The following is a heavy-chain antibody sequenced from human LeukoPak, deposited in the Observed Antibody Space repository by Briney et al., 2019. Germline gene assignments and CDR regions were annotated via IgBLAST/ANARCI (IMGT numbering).Heavy chain of an antibody. CDR3: ASPYGSGSYV. J-gene: IGHJ4*02. Sequence: SETLSLTCTVSGGSISSSSYYWGWIRQPPGKGLEWIGSIYHSGSTYYNPSLKSRVTISVDTSKNQFSLKLSSVTAADTAVYYCASPYGSGSYVWGQGTLVTVSS. CDR1: GGSISSSSYY. CDR2: IYHSGST. V-gene: IGHV4-39*07. D-gene: IGHD3-10*01.